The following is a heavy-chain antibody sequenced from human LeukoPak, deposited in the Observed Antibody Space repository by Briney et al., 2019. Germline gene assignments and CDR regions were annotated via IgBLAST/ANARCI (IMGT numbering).Heavy chain of an antibody. CDR1: GFPFNSYA. V-gene: IGHV3-23*01. CDR3: AARSGRYCSGGSCYRSDYYGMDV. CDR2: ISGSGGST. J-gene: IGHJ6*02. D-gene: IGHD2-15*01. Sequence: GGSPIPSCPASGFPFNSYAMSWVRPAPGKGLGGVSAISGSGGSTYYAVSVKGRFTISRHNSKNTLYLQMNSLRAEDTAVYYCAARSGRYCSGGSCYRSDYYGMDVWGQGTTVTVSS.